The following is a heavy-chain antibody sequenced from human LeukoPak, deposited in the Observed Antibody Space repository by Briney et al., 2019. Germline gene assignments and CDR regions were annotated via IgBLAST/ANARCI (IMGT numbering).Heavy chain of an antibody. Sequence: GGSLRLSCAASGFTFSSYAMHWVRQAPGKGLEWVAVISYDGSNKYYADSVKGRFTISRDNSKNTLYLQMNSLRAEDTVVYYCARDGLAHAFDIWGQGTMVTVSS. CDR2: ISYDGSNK. CDR1: GFTFSSYA. J-gene: IGHJ3*02. CDR3: ARDGLAHAFDI. V-gene: IGHV3-30*04.